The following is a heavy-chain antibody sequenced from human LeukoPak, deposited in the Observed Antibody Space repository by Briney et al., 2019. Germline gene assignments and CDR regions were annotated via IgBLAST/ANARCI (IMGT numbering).Heavy chain of an antibody. CDR2: ISYDGSNK. J-gene: IGHJ3*02. D-gene: IGHD3-22*01. CDR1: GFTFSSYG. V-gene: IGHV3-30*18. CDR3: AKDFGSGYYYDAFDI. Sequence: GGSLRLSCAASGFTFSSYGMHWVRQAPGKGLEWVAVISYDGSNKYYADSVKGRFTISRDNSKNTLYLQMNSLRAEDTAVYYCAKDFGSGYYYDAFDIWGQGTMVTVSS.